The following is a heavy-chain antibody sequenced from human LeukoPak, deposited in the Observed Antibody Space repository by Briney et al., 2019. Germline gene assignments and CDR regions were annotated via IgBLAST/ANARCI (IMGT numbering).Heavy chain of an antibody. D-gene: IGHD6-13*01. CDR1: GFTVSSNY. Sequence: GGSLRLSCAASGFTVSSNYMSWVRQAPGKGLEWVANIKQDGSEKYYVDSVKGRFTISRDNAKNSLYLQMNSLRAEDTAVYYCASRSSSWYYFDYWGQGTLVTVSS. J-gene: IGHJ4*02. V-gene: IGHV3-7*01. CDR2: IKQDGSEK. CDR3: ASRSSSWYYFDY.